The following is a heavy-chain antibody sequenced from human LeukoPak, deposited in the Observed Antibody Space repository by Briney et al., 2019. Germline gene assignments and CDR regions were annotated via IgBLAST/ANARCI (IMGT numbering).Heavy chain of an antibody. Sequence: GGSLRLSCAASGFTFSSYWISWVRQAPGKGLEWVANIKTDGSEKYYVESVKGRFTISRDNAKNSLYLQMNSLRAEDTAVYYCARDVPGGELLFDYWGQGTLVTVSS. CDR3: ARDVPGGELLFDY. D-gene: IGHD1-26*01. V-gene: IGHV3-7*01. CDR2: IKTDGSEK. CDR1: GFTFSSYW. J-gene: IGHJ4*02.